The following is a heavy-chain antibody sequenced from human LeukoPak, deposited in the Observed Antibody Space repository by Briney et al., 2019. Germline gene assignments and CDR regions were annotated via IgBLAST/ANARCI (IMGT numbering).Heavy chain of an antibody. CDR3: ARDLAYCGGDCSDPGFDY. Sequence: PGGSLRLSCAASGFTFSSYSMNWVRQAPGKGLEWVSSISSSSYIYYGDSGKGRFNISRENAKNSLYLQMNSLRAEDTAVYYCARDLAYCGGDCSDPGFDYWGQGTLVTVSS. CDR1: GFTFSSYS. D-gene: IGHD2-21*02. CDR2: ISSSSYI. V-gene: IGHV3-21*01. J-gene: IGHJ4*02.